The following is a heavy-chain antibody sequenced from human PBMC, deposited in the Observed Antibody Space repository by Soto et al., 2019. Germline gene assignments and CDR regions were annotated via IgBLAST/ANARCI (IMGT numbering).Heavy chain of an antibody. CDR1: GSTFFSYG. D-gene: IGHD3-3*01. Sequence: PGGSLRLSCAASGSTFFSYGMHWVRQAPGKGLEWVAVISYDGSNKYYGDSVKGRFTISRDNSKNTLYLQMNSLRADDTAVYYCAKDRAGDIYVAARSGLDYWGQGTLVTVSS. V-gene: IGHV3-30*18. CDR3: AKDRAGDIYVAARSGLDY. J-gene: IGHJ4*02. CDR2: ISYDGSNK.